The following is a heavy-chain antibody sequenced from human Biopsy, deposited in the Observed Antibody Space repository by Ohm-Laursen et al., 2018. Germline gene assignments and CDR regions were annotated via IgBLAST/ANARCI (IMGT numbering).Heavy chain of an antibody. CDR1: GYSFISNG. V-gene: IGHV1-18*01. CDR3: TTDRTGRALFDN. CDR2: INGYSIST. D-gene: IGHD3/OR15-3a*01. J-gene: IGHJ4*02. Sequence: GASVKVSCNASGYSFISNGISWVRQAPGQGLEWLGWINGYSISTNYAPKFQGRIIMTTDTSTSTVYMELRSLRSDDTAMYYCTTDRTGRALFDNWGQGSLVTVSS.